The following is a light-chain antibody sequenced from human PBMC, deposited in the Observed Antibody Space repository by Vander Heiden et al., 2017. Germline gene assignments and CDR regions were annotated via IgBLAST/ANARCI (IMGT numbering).Light chain of an antibody. Sequence: QSAPTQPAPVSVSPVQSITLSCTGTSSDDGGYNYVAWYQQHPGKAPKLMIYDVSNRHSGVANRFSGSKSGNTASLTISGLQAEDEADYYCSSYTSSSTPYVFGTGTKVTVL. CDR3: SSYTSSSTPYV. CDR1: SSDDGGYNY. J-gene: IGLJ1*01. V-gene: IGLV2-14*01. CDR2: DVS.